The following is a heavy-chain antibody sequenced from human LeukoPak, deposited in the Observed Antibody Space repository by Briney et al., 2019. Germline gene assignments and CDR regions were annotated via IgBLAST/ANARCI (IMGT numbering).Heavy chain of an antibody. V-gene: IGHV4-34*01. Sequence: NPSETLSLTCAVYGGSFCGYYWSWIRQPPGKGLEWIGEINHSGSTNYNPSLKSRVTISVDTSKNQFSLKLSSVTAADTAVYYCARGGTFTIFGVIDAFDIWGQGTMVTVSS. J-gene: IGHJ3*02. CDR3: ARGGTFTIFGVIDAFDI. D-gene: IGHD3-3*01. CDR2: INHSGST. CDR1: GGSFCGYY.